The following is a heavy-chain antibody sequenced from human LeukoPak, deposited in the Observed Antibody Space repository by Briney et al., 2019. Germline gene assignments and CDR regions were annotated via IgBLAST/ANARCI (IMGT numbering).Heavy chain of an antibody. D-gene: IGHD6-13*01. V-gene: IGHV4-4*02. CDR3: ARRYSSNWYVRYFDY. J-gene: IGHJ4*02. Sequence: SGTLSLTCAVSGGSISSSNWWSWVRQPPGKGLEWIGEIYHSGSTNYNPSLKSRVTISVDKSKNQFSLKLNSVTAADTAVYYCARRYSSNWYVRYFDYWGQGTLVTVSS. CDR2: IYHSGST. CDR1: GGSISSSNW.